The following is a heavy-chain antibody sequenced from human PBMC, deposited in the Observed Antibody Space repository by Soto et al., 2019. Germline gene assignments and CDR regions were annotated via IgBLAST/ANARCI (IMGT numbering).Heavy chain of an antibody. V-gene: IGHV4-30-2*01. CDR3: ASLRSGWGIDY. CDR2: IYHSGST. J-gene: IGHJ4*02. CDR1: GGSVSSGGYS. D-gene: IGHD6-19*01. Sequence: QLQLQESGSGLVKPSQTLSLTCAVSGGSVSSGGYSWSWIRQPPGKGLEWIGYIYHSGSTYYNPSLKSRVTISVDRSKNQFSLKLSSVTAADTAVYYCASLRSGWGIDYWGQGTLVTVSS.